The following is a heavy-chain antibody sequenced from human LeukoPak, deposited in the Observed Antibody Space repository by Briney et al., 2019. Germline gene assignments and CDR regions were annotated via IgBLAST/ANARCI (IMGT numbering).Heavy chain of an antibody. J-gene: IGHJ4*02. CDR3: AGGSRIVAIDY. CDR1: GGSISSYY. CDR2: IYTSGST. V-gene: IGHV4-4*07. D-gene: IGHD5-12*01. Sequence: PSETLSLTCTVSGGSISSYYWSWIRQPAGKGLEWIGRIYTSGSTNYNPSLKSRVTISVDKSKNQFSLKLSSVTAADTAVYYCAGGSRIVAIDYWGQGTLVTVSS.